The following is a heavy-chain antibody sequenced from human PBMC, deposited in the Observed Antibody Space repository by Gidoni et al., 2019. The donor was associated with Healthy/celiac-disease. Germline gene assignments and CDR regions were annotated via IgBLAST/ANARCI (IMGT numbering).Heavy chain of an antibody. Sequence: QVQLVESGGGVVQPGRSLRLSCAASGFTFSSYGMHWVRQAPGKGLEWVAVIWYDGSNKYYADSVKGRFTISRDNSKNTLYLQMNSLRAEDTAVYYCARGGDGYNADPDDAFDIWGQGTMVTVSS. CDR3: ARGGDGYNADPDDAFDI. V-gene: IGHV3-33*01. J-gene: IGHJ3*02. D-gene: IGHD5-12*01. CDR1: GFTFSSYG. CDR2: IWYDGSNK.